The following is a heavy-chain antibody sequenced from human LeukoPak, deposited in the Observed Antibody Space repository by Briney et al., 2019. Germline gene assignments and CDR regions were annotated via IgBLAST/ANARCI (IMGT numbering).Heavy chain of an antibody. J-gene: IGHJ5*02. CDR3: ARDRIHIVLMVYAISWFDP. D-gene: IGHD2-8*01. CDR2: INHSGST. Sequence: GSLRLSCAASGFTFSSYELNWVRQAPGKGLEWIGEINHSGSTNYNPSLKSRVTISVDTSKNQFSLKLSSVTAADTAVYYCARDRIHIVLMVYAISWFDPWGQGTLVTVSS. CDR1: GFTFSSYE. V-gene: IGHV4-34*01.